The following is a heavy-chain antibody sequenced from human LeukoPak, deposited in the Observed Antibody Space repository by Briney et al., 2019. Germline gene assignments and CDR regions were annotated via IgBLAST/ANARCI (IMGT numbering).Heavy chain of an antibody. CDR2: INHSGST. CDR3: ARDQGSSSLNYYYYYGMDV. V-gene: IGHV4-34*01. CDR1: GGSFSGYY. J-gene: IGHJ6*02. D-gene: IGHD6-6*01. Sequence: SETLSFTCAVYGGSFSGYYWSWIRQPPGKGLEWIGEINHSGSTNYNPSLKSRVTISVDTSKNQFSLKLSSVTAADTAVYYCARDQGSSSLNYYYYYGMDVWGQGTTVTVSS.